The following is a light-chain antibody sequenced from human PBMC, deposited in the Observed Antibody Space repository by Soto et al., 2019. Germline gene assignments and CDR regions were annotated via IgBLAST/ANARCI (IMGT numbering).Light chain of an antibody. J-gene: IGLJ3*02. CDR3: ATWDDSLNGPV. V-gene: IGLV1-44*01. CDR2: RNN. CDR1: SSNLGDNT. Sequence: QSVLTQPPSASGTPGQRVTISCSGSSSNLGDNTVNWYQQLPGTAPKLLIYRNNRRPSEVPDRFSGSKSGTSASLAISGLQSDDEADYYCATWDDSLNGPVFGGGTKLNVL.